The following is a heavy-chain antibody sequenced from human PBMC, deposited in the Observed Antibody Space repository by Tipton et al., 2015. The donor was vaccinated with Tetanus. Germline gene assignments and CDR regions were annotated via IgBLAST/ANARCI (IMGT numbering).Heavy chain of an antibody. J-gene: IGHJ4*02. CDR2: VYYTGST. D-gene: IGHD6-13*01. CDR3: ARGWGSSWYYFDY. V-gene: IGHV4-59*12. Sequence: GLVKPSETLSLTCTVSGGSMSTYYWSWIRQPPGKGLEWIGYVYYTGSTDYNPSLKSRVTMSVDTSKRQFSLKLNSVTAADTAVYYCARGWGSSWYYFDYWGQGILVTVSS. CDR1: GGSMSTYY.